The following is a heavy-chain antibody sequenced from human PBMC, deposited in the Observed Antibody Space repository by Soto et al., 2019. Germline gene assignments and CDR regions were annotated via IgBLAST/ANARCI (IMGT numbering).Heavy chain of an antibody. CDR3: ASRDPGTSVDY. J-gene: IGHJ4*02. CDR1: GYPISSGYY. D-gene: IGHD1-7*01. CDR2: IYHSGST. Sequence: NPSETLSLTCAVSGYPISSGYYWGWIRQPPGKGLEWIGSIYHSGSTYYNPSLKSRVTISVDTSRNQFSLKLSSVTAADTAVYYCASRDPGTSVDYWGQGTLVTVSS. V-gene: IGHV4-38-2*01.